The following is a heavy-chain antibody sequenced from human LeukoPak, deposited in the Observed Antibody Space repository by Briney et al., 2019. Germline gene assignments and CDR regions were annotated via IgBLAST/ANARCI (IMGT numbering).Heavy chain of an antibody. CDR1: GFSFSSYW. V-gene: IGHV3-74*01. J-gene: IGHJ4*02. CDR2: IKTDGSSA. D-gene: IGHD5-18*01. CDR3: ASGSSYGYRSPFDY. Sequence: GGSLRLSCAASGFSFSSYWMHWVRQAPGKGLVWVSRIKTDGSSATYADSVKGRFTISRDNSKNTLYLQMNSLRAEDTAVYYCASGSSYGYRSPFDYWGQGTLVTVSS.